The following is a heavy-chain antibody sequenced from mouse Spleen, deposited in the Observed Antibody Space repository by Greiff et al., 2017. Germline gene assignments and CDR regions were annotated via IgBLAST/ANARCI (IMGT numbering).Heavy chain of an antibody. CDR1: GYTFTSYW. J-gene: IGHJ2*01. Sequence: VQLQQSGTELVKPGASVKLSCKASGYTFTSYWMHWVKQRPGQGLEWIGNINPSNGGTNYNEKFKSKATLTVDKSSSTAYMQLSSLTSEDSAVYYCASPIFYGSSLYYFDYWGQGTTLTVSS. V-gene: IGHV1-53*01. D-gene: IGHD1-1*01. CDR3: ASPIFYGSSLYYFDY. CDR2: INPSNGGT.